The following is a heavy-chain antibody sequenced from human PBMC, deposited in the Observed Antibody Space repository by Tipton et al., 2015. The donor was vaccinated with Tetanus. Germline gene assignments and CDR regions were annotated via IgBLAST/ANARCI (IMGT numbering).Heavy chain of an antibody. Sequence: LRLSCTVSGGSISSYYWSWIRQPAGKGLEWIGRIYTSGSTSYNPSPKSRVTMSVDTSKNQFSLKLSSVTAADTAVYYCARAYCSGGSRYEYHYYFDYWGQGTLVTVSS. D-gene: IGHD2-15*01. CDR1: GGSISSYY. CDR2: IYTSGST. J-gene: IGHJ4*02. V-gene: IGHV4-4*07. CDR3: ARAYCSGGSRYEYHYYFDY.